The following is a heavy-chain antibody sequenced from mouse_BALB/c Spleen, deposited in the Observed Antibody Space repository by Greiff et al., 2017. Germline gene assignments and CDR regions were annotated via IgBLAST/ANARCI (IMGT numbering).Heavy chain of an antibody. V-gene: IGHV2-2*02. CDR3: ATPGSLAY. J-gene: IGHJ3*01. Sequence: VQLQQSGPGLVQPSQSLSITCTVSGFSLTSYGVHWVRQSPGKGLEWLGVIWSGGSTDYNAAFISRLSISKDNSKSKVFFKMNSLQANDTAIYYCATPGSLAYWGQGTLVTVSA. CDR2: IWSGGST. CDR1: GFSLTSYG.